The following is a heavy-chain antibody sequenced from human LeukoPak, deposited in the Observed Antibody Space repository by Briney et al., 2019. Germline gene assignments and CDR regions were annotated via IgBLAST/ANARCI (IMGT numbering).Heavy chain of an antibody. CDR3: ARWYDHGRYFDN. CDR2: TSDSGNT. V-gene: IGHV4-59*01. J-gene: IGHJ4*02. Sequence: PGGSLRLSCAASGFPFSAYSMNWVRQAPGKGLEWIGYTSDSGNTYYNPSLKSRVTMSVEVSKNQISLKVASATAADTAVYYCARWYDHGRYFDNWGRGTSVIVSS. D-gene: IGHD1-14*01. CDR1: GFPFSAYS.